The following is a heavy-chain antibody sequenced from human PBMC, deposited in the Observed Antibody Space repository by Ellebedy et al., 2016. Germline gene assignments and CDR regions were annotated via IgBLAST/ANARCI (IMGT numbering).Heavy chain of an antibody. CDR1: GFTFSRYS. CDR3: ASGTEVDY. V-gene: IGHV3-30*03. J-gene: IGHJ4*02. CDR2: ISHDGSNK. D-gene: IGHD1-1*01. Sequence: GESLKISCAASGFTFSRYSINWVRQAPGKGLEWVAVISHDGSNKFYADSVKGRFTVSRDNSKDTVYLQMDSLRAEDTAVYYCASGTEVDYWGQGTLVTVSS.